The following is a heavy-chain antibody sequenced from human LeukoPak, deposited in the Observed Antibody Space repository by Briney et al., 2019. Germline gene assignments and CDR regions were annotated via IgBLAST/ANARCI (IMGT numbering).Heavy chain of an antibody. CDR2: IYYSGST. J-gene: IGHJ4*02. Sequence: SETLSLTSTVSGGSISSYYWSWIRQPPGKGLEWIGYIYYSGSTNYNPSLKSRVTISVDKSKNQFSLRLTSVTAADTAVYYCARSPTKRVPEDYWGQGTLVTVSS. CDR1: GGSISSYY. V-gene: IGHV4-59*12. D-gene: IGHD2-2*01. CDR3: ARSPTKRVPEDY.